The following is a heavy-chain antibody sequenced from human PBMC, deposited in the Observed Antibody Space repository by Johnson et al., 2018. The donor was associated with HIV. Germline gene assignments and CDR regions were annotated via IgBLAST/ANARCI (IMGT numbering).Heavy chain of an antibody. CDR3: ARDLPSTMIVVGIQPRDAFDI. J-gene: IGHJ3*02. V-gene: IGHV3-30*02. Sequence: QVQLVESGGGVVQPGGSLRLSCAASGFTFSSYGMHWVRQAPGKGLEWVAFIRYDGSNKYYADSVKGRFTISRDNSKNTLYLQMNSLRAEDTAVYYCARDLPSTMIVVGIQPRDAFDIWGQGTMVTVSS. D-gene: IGHD3-22*01. CDR1: GFTFSSYG. CDR2: IRYDGSNK.